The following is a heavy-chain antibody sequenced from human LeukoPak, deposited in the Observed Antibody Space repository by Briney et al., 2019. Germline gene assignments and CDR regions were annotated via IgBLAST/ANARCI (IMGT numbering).Heavy chain of an antibody. CDR3: ARDNTWYFDL. D-gene: IGHD2/OR15-2a*01. CDR1: GYTFTDFY. Sequence: ASVKVSCKASGYTFTDFYMHWVRQAPGQGLEWMGWISPYNGNTNSAQRFQGRVTMTTDTSTSAAYMELTSLRPDDTAVYYCARDNTWYFDLWGRGTLVTVSS. CDR2: ISPYNGNT. V-gene: IGHV1-18*04. J-gene: IGHJ2*01.